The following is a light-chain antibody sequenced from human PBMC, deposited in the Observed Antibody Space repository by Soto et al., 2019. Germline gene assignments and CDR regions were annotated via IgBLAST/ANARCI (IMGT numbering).Light chain of an antibody. Sequence: QSVLTQPPSVSGAPGQRGTISCTGSSSNIGAGYDVHWYHHLPGTAPKLLIYGNTNRPSGISDRFSASKSGSSASLAITGLQAEDEADYYCQSYASSLRAWVFGGRTKLTVL. CDR3: QSYASSLRAWV. CDR1: SSNIGAGYD. CDR2: GNT. V-gene: IGLV1-40*01. J-gene: IGLJ3*02.